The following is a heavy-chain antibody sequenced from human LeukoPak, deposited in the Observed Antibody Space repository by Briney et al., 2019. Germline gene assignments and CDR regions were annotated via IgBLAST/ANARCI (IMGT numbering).Heavy chain of an antibody. CDR3: AKDYSDSRVGDVFFEY. V-gene: IGHV3-23*01. CDR2: ITSGFTP. J-gene: IGHJ4*02. CDR1: GLTFSNYA. D-gene: IGHD1-26*01. Sequence: GGSLRLSCAASGLTFSNYAMSWFRQAPGKGLEWVSGITSGFTPHYADSVKGRFTISRDNSKNTFHLQMNSLRAEDTAVYYCAKDYSDSRVGDVFFEYWGQGTLVTFSS.